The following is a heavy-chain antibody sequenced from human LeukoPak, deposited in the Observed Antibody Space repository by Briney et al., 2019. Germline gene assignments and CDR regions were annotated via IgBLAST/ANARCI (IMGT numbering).Heavy chain of an antibody. V-gene: IGHV3-33*01. CDR2: IWYDGSNK. Sequence: GGSLRLSCVASGFTFSSFAMHWVRQAPGKGLEWVAIIWYDGSNKYYADSVKGRFTISRDNSKKTLYLQMNSLRAEDTAVYYCVRGSDFDYWGRGTLVTVSS. CDR3: VRGSDFDY. CDR1: GFTFSSFA. J-gene: IGHJ4*02.